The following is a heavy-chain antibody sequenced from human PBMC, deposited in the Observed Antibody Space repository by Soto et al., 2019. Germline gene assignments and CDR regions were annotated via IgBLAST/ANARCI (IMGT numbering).Heavy chain of an antibody. J-gene: IGHJ5*02. Sequence: EVQLVESGGGLVQPGGSLRLSCAASGFTSSSYSMNWVRQAPGKGLEWVSYISSSSSTIYYADSVKGRFTISRDNAKNSLYLQMNSLRDEDTAVYYCARERAVGIAVALNWFDPWGQGTLVTVSS. CDR1: GFTSSSYS. CDR2: ISSSSSTI. CDR3: ARERAVGIAVALNWFDP. D-gene: IGHD6-19*01. V-gene: IGHV3-48*02.